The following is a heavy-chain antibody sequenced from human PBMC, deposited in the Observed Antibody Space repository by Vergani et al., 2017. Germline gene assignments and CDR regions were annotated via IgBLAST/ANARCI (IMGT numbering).Heavy chain of an antibody. CDR3: ARDHRDYNNYPGTFDI. J-gene: IGHJ3*02. D-gene: IGHD5-24*01. V-gene: IGHV3-11*01. Sequence: QVQLVESGGGLVKPGGSLRLSCAASGFSFSDHYMTWIRQAPGKGLEWVSYISNSGNTIEYSDSVKGRFAISSDNANSSLFLQMYSLRAEDTAVYYCARDHRDYNNYPGTFDIWGQGSMVTVSS. CDR2: ISNSGNTI. CDR1: GFSFSDHY.